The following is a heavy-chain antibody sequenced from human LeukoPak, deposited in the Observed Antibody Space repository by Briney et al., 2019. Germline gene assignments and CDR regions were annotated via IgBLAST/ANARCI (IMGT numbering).Heavy chain of an antibody. D-gene: IGHD4-11*01. V-gene: IGHV3-72*01. CDR3: ARLNDYSNP. CDR1: GFTFSDHY. J-gene: IGHJ5*02. CDR2: IRNKANSYTT. Sequence: PGGSLRLSCAASGFTFSDHYIDWVRQAPGKGLEWVGRIRNKANSYTTEYAASVKGRFSISRDDSKNSLYLQMNSLKTEDTAVYYCARLNDYSNPWGQGTLVTVSS.